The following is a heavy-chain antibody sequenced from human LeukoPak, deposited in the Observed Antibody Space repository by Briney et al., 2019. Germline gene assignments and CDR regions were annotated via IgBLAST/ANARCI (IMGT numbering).Heavy chain of an antibody. CDR3: TSSSSYNWFDP. Sequence: GGSLKLSCAASGFTFSDSAMHWVRQASGKGLEWVGRVRTKANSYATAYAASVKGRFTISRDDSKNTAYLEMNSLKTEDPAVYYCTSSSSYNWFDPWGQGTLVTVSS. CDR2: VRTKANSYAT. CDR1: GFTFSDSA. J-gene: IGHJ5*02. V-gene: IGHV3-73*01. D-gene: IGHD6-13*01.